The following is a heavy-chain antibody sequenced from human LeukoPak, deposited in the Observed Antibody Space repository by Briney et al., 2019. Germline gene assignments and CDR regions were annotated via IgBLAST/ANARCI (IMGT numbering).Heavy chain of an antibody. CDR3: ARADPLYYYDSSGYSHDFDY. D-gene: IGHD3-22*01. CDR1: GYTFTSYG. J-gene: IGHJ4*02. Sequence: GASVKVSCKASGYTFTSYGISWVRQAPGQGLEWMGWISAYNGNTNYAQKLQGRVTMTTDTSTSTAYMELRSLRSDDTAVYYCARADPLYYYDSSGYSHDFDYWGQGTLVTVSS. CDR2: ISAYNGNT. V-gene: IGHV1-18*01.